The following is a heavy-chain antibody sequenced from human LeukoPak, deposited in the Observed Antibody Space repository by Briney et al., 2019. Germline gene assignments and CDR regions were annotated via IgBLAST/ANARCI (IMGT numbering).Heavy chain of an antibody. D-gene: IGHD3-10*01. CDR3: VRGPYGSGISNWFDP. CDR2: IYYSGDT. Sequence: PSETLSLTCTVSDGAIAGYSWSWIRQPPGKGLEWIGYIYYSGDTNYNPSLQSRVTVSVDTSKNQFSLKLTSVTAADTAVYYCVRGPYGSGISNWFDPWSQGTLVIVSS. CDR1: DGAIAGYS. J-gene: IGHJ5*02. V-gene: IGHV4-59*01.